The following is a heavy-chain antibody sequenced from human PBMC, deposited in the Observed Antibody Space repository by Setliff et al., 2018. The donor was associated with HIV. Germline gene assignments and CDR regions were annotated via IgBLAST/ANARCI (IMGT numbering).Heavy chain of an antibody. CDR1: EFTFSNYA. Sequence: GGSLRLSCVASEFTFSNYAMHWVRQAPGKGLEWVTYIEYDESNKRYADNVKGRFTISRGNSKNTLYLQMNSLRLEDTALYYCVKGGMTNAAFNIWGPGTMVTVSS. V-gene: IGHV3-30*04. CDR2: IEYDESNK. D-gene: IGHD3-16*01. J-gene: IGHJ3*02. CDR3: VKGGMTNAAFNI.